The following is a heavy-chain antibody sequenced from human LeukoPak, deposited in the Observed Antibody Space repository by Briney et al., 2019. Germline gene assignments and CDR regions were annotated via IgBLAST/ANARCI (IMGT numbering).Heavy chain of an antibody. Sequence: GGSLRLSCAASGFTFSSYSMNWVRQAPGKGLEWVSSISSSSSYIYYADSVKGLFNISRDNAKNSLYLQMNSLRAENTAVYYCARGGLRSWGLPRDYWGQGTLVTVSS. CDR2: ISSSSSYI. V-gene: IGHV3-21*01. D-gene: IGHD1-26*01. J-gene: IGHJ4*02. CDR1: GFTFSSYS. CDR3: ARGGLRSWGLPRDY.